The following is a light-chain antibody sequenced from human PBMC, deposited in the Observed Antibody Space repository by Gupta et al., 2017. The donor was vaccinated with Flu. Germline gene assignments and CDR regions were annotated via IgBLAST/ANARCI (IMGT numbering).Light chain of an antibody. V-gene: IGKV1-5*03. CDR2: MAS. Sequence: PSTLSASVGDRVTITCRASQSISSWLAWYQQKPGKPPKLLIYMASTLETGLPSRFDGSGSGTEFTLTISILQPDDFATYSCQEYNTYSWTFGQGTKVEI. CDR3: QEYNTYSWT. J-gene: IGKJ1*01. CDR1: QSISSW.